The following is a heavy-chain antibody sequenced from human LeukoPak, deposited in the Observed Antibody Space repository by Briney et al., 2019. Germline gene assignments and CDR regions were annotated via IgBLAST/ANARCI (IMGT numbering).Heavy chain of an antibody. D-gene: IGHD2-15*01. V-gene: IGHV1-69*05. CDR3: ARWGRYCSGGSCDDAFDI. CDR2: IIPIFGET. J-gene: IGHJ3*02. CDR1: GGTFSSYA. Sequence: SVKVSCKASGGTFSSYAISWVRQAPGQGLEWMGGIIPIFGETNYAQKFQGRVTITTDESTSTAYMELSSLRSEDTAVYYCARWGRYCSGGSCDDAFDIWGQGTMVTVSS.